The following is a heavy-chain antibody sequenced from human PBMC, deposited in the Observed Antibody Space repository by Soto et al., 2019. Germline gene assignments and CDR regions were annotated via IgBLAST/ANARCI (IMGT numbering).Heavy chain of an antibody. CDR2: IIPILGIA. CDR3: ATVLWFGEFPAPDAFDI. Sequence: SVKVSCKASGGTFSSYTISWVRQAPGQGLEWMGRIIPILGIANYAQKFQGRVTITADKSTSTAYMELSSLRSEDTAVYYCATVLWFGEFPAPDAFDIWGQGTMVTVSS. D-gene: IGHD3-10*01. J-gene: IGHJ3*02. V-gene: IGHV1-69*02. CDR1: GGTFSSYT.